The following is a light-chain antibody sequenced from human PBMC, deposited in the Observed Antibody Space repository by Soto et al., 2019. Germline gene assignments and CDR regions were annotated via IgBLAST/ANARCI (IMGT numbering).Light chain of an antibody. CDR1: QGIGVY. V-gene: IGKV1-27*01. J-gene: IGKJ4*01. Sequence: DIQMTQSPSSLSASLGDRVTITCRASQGIGVYLAWFQQKPGKVPKLLIYAASTLQSGVPSRFSGSGSGTDFTLTISSLQPEDFANYCCQKYNSAPLTFGGGTKVEIK. CDR3: QKYNSAPLT. CDR2: AAS.